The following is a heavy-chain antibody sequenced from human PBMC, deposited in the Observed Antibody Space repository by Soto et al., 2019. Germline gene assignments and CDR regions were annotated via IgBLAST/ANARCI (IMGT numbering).Heavy chain of an antibody. J-gene: IGHJ1*01. CDR3: AREYGYDSGYVFGFQH. CDR1: GYTFTSYG. V-gene: IGHV1-18*01. Sequence: VASVEVSCKASGYTFTSYGIIWVRQAPGQGLEWMGWISAYNGNTNYAQKLQGRVTMTTDTSTSTAYMELRSLRSDDTAVYYCAREYGYDSGYVFGFQHWGQGTLVTVSS. D-gene: IGHD5-12*01. CDR2: ISAYNGNT.